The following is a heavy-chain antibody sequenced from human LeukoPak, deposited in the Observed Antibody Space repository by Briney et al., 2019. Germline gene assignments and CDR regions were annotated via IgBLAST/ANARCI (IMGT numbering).Heavy chain of an antibody. CDR3: ARERPPGDSSSWFLEGYFDI. CDR2: IIPIFGTA. D-gene: IGHD6-13*01. V-gene: IGHV1-69*05. CDR1: GGTFSSYA. Sequence: SVKVSCKXSGGTFSSYAITWVRQAPGQGLEWMGRIIPIFGTANYSQKFQGRVTITTDESTSTAYMELSTLRSDDTAVYYCARERPPGDSSSWFLEGYFDIWGQGTLVTVSS. J-gene: IGHJ4*02.